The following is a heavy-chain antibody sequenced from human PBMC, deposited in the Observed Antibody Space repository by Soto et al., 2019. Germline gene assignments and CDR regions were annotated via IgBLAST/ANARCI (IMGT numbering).Heavy chain of an antibody. D-gene: IGHD5-12*01. CDR2: ISSSGSTI. V-gene: IGHV3-11*01. Sequence: GGSLRLSCAASGFTFSDYYMSWIRQAPGKGLEWVSYISSSGSTIYYADSVKGRFAISRDNAKNSLYLQMNSLRSEDTAVYYCASRHSGYEAFDYWGQGILVTVSS. J-gene: IGHJ4*02. CDR1: GFTFSDYY. CDR3: ASRHSGYEAFDY.